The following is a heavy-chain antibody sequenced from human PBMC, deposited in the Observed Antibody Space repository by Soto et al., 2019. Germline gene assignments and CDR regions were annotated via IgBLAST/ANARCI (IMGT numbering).Heavy chain of an antibody. Sequence: QVQLQESGPGLVKPSETLSLTCTVSDDSSSSYKWSWIRQPPGRRLEWIGYIDSNGGTSYNPSLQRRVTISVDTSTKQCSLKLSSVTAADTAVYYCVRQGFGRLHGLVDVWGQGTTVTVSS. V-gene: IGHV4-59*08. CDR1: DDSSSSYK. CDR2: IDSNGGT. J-gene: IGHJ6*02. D-gene: IGHD3-10*01. CDR3: VRQGFGRLHGLVDV.